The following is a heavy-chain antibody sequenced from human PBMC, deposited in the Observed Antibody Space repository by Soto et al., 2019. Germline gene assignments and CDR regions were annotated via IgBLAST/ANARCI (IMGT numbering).Heavy chain of an antibody. Sequence: PGESLKISCQVSGYIFTDYWITWVRQIPGKGLEWLGRIDPRDSFTNYNPSWHGHVTLSADNSITTAYLRWSSLMASDTAMYYFARIAAYSTYGVGWLVSWGQGALVAVSS. J-gene: IGHJ5*01. CDR3: ARIAAYSTYGVGWLVS. D-gene: IGHD2-8*01. CDR1: GYIFTDYW. CDR2: IDPRDSFT. V-gene: IGHV5-10-1*01.